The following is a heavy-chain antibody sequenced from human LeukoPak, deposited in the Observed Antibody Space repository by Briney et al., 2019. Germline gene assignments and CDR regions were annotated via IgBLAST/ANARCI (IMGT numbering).Heavy chain of an antibody. J-gene: IGHJ6*02. Sequence: GASVKVSCKASGYTFTGYYMHWVRQAPGQGLEWMGWINPNSGGTNYAQKFQGRVTMTRDTSISTAYMQLSRLRSDDTAVYYCARVRAGGYYYYGMDVWGQGTTVTVSS. CDR1: GYTFTGYY. D-gene: IGHD3-16*01. V-gene: IGHV1-2*02. CDR3: ARVRAGGYYYYGMDV. CDR2: INPNSGGT.